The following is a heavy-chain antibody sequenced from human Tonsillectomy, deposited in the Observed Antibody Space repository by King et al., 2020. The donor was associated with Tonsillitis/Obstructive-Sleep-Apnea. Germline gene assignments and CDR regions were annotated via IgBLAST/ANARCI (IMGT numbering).Heavy chain of an antibody. CDR1: GGSFSGYY. CDR3: ARAGDRGAYNWFDP. Sequence: VQLQQWGAGLLKPSETLSLTCAVYGGSFSGYYWSWIRQPPGKGLEWIGEINHSGSTNYNPSLKSRVTISVDTSKKQFSLKLSSVTAADTAVYYCARAGDRGAYNWFDPWGQGTLVTVSS. CDR2: INHSGST. V-gene: IGHV4-34*01. D-gene: IGHD3-10*01. J-gene: IGHJ5*02.